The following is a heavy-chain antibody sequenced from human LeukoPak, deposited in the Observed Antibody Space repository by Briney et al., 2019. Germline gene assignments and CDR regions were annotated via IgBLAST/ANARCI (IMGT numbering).Heavy chain of an antibody. CDR2: IYHSGST. CDR1: GGSISSSNW. Sequence: SGTLSLTCAVSGGSISSSNWWSWVRQPPGKGLEWIGEIYHSGSTNYNPSLKSRLTISVDKSKNQFSLKLSSVTAADTAVYYCARWFGELLQGDAFDIWGQGTMVTVSS. J-gene: IGHJ3*02. D-gene: IGHD3-10*01. CDR3: ARWFGELLQGDAFDI. V-gene: IGHV4-4*02.